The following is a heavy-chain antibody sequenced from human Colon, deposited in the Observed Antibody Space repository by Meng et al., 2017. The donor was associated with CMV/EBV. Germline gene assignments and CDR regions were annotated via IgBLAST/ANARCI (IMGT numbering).Heavy chain of an antibody. Sequence: GGSLRLSCVASGFTFSNYWMTWLRQAPGRELELVAHIKEDGSEKYFVGSVKGRFTISRDNAKNSLYLQMNSLRAEDTAVYYCARRYLTASGVAIGALDIWGQGTKVTVSS. CDR3: ARRYLTASGVAIGALDI. D-gene: IGHD3-3*01. CDR1: GFTFSNYW. V-gene: IGHV3-7*01. J-gene: IGHJ3*02. CDR2: IKEDGSEK.